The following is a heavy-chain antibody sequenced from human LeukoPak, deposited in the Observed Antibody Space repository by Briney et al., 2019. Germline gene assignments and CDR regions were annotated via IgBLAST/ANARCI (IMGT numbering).Heavy chain of an antibody. D-gene: IGHD3-10*01. CDR3: ARGYYPPRWYFDL. CDR1: GGSFSSYS. Sequence: SETLSLTCALYGGSFSSYSWSWTWIRQTPGKGREWIGEIIEKGNANYNPSLKSRVTIDLDTSKNQFSLKLTSMTAADTAMYYCARGYYPPRWYFDLWGRGTLVTVSS. V-gene: IGHV4-34*01. CDR2: IIEKGNA. J-gene: IGHJ2*01.